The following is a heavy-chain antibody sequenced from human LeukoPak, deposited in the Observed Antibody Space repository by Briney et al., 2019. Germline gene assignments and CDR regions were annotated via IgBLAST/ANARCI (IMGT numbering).Heavy chain of an antibody. Sequence: SETLSLTCTVSGGSISSYYWSWIRQPPGKGLEWIGYIYYSGSTNYNPSLKSRVTISLDTSKNQFSLKLTSVTAADTAVFYCAKSGGPDYYDSSAFDIWGQGTMVTVSS. D-gene: IGHD3-22*01. CDR2: IYYSGST. V-gene: IGHV4-59*08. CDR3: AKSGGPDYYDSSAFDI. CDR1: GGSISSYY. J-gene: IGHJ3*02.